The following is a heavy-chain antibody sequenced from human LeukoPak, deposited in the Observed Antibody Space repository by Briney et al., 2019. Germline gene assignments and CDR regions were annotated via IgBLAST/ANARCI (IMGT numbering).Heavy chain of an antibody. CDR3: ARAYCSGGICYFYYYYYMDV. CDR1: GYTFTSYD. Sequence: ASVKVSCKATGYTFTSYDINWVRQATGQGLEWMGWMNPNSGNTGYAQKFQGRVTMTRNTSLSTVYMELSSVRSEDTAVYYCARAYCSGGICYFYYYYYMDVWGKGTTVTVSS. V-gene: IGHV1-8*01. D-gene: IGHD2-15*01. J-gene: IGHJ6*03. CDR2: MNPNSGNT.